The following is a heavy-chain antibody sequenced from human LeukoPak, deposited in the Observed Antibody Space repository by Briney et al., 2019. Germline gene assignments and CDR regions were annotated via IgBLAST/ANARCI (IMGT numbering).Heavy chain of an antibody. CDR3: ARDYYGSGSYILMGFDY. D-gene: IGHD3-10*01. CDR1: GGTFSSYA. CDR2: IIPILGIA. V-gene: IGHV1-69*04. J-gene: IGHJ4*02. Sequence: SVKVSCKASGGTFSSYAISWVRQAPGQGLEWMGRIIPILGIANYAQKFQGRVTITADKSTSTAYMELSSLRSEDTAVYYCARDYYGSGSYILMGFDYWGKGTLVTVSS.